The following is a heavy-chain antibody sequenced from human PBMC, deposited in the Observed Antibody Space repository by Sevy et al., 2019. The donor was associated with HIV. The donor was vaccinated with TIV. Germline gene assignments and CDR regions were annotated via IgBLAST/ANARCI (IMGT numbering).Heavy chain of an antibody. CDR1: GYSFTNYW. CDR2: IYPGDSET. V-gene: IGHV5-51*01. J-gene: IGHJ4*02. CDR3: ARFYDSSGHFPSDY. D-gene: IGHD3-22*01. Sequence: GESLKISCKGSGYSFTNYWIAWVRQMPGKGLEWMGIIYPGDSETSYSPSFQGQVTISADKSISTAYLHWSSLKASDTAMYYCARFYDSSGHFPSDYWGQGTLVTVSS.